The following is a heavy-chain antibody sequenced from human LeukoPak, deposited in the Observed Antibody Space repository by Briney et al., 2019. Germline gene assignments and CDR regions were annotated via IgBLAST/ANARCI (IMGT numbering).Heavy chain of an antibody. J-gene: IGHJ6*02. Sequence: GGSPRLSCAASGFTFSNAWRSWVRQAPGKGLQWVGRIKSKTDGGTTDYAAPVKGRFTISRDDSKNTLYLQMNSLKTEDTAVYYCTTDVTVTTVGSYYYSMDVWGQGTTVTVSS. CDR2: IKSKTDGGTT. V-gene: IGHV3-15*01. D-gene: IGHD4-17*01. CDR3: TTDVTVTTVGSYYYSMDV. CDR1: GFTFSNAW.